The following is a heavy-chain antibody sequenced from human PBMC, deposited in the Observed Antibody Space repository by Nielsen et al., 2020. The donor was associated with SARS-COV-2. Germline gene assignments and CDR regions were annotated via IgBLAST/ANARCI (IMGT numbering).Heavy chain of an antibody. D-gene: IGHD3-3*01. CDR2: IKQDGSEK. CDR3: AKAAIGITIFGVTDYGMDV. CDR1: GFTFSSYW. Sequence: GGSLRLSCAASGFTFSSYWMSWVRQAPGKGLEWVANIKQDGSEKYYVDSVKGRFTISRDNSKNTLYLQMNSLRAEDTAVYYCAKAAIGITIFGVTDYGMDVWGQGTTVTVSS. V-gene: IGHV3-7*02. J-gene: IGHJ6*02.